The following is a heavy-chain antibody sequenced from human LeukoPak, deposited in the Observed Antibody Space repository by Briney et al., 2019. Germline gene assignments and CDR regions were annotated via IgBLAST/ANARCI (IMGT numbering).Heavy chain of an antibody. Sequence: GGSLRLSCAASGFTFSSYSMNWVRQAPGRGLAWVSYISSSSSNIYYADSVKGRFTISRDNAKNSLYLQMNSLRAEDTAVYYCARVPTTPMPVAGTIDGWGQGTLVTVSS. J-gene: IGHJ4*02. V-gene: IGHV3-48*01. CDR2: ISSSSSNI. CDR3: ARVPTTPMPVAGTIDG. D-gene: IGHD6-19*01. CDR1: GFTFSSYS.